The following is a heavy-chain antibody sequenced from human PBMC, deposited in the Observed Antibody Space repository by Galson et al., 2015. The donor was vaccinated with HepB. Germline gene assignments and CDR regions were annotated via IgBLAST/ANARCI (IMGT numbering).Heavy chain of an antibody. CDR2: ISGRGART. V-gene: IGHV3-23*01. CDR1: RFTFSNYA. Sequence: SLRLSCAASRFTFSNYAMSWVRQAPGKGLEWVPTISGRGARTYYADSVKGRFTVSRDNSKNTLYLQMNSLRAEDTAVYYCAKDSLLDYYGSGTLWAFDIWGHGTMVTVSS. CDR3: AKDSLLDYYGSGTLWAFDI. D-gene: IGHD3-10*01. J-gene: IGHJ3*02.